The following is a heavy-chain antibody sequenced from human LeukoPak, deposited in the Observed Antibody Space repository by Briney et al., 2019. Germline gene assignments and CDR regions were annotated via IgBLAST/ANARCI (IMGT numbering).Heavy chain of an antibody. CDR1: GCSISSYY. Sequence: SETLSLTCTVSGCSISSYYWSWIRQPPGKGLEWVGYIYYSGSTNYNPSLKSRVTISVDTSKNQFSLKLSSVNAADTAVYYCAKDPTVVSLGGYFDSGGQGTLVTVSS. D-gene: IGHD2-8*02. V-gene: IGHV4-59*12. CDR2: IYYSGST. CDR3: AKDPTVVSLGGYFDS. J-gene: IGHJ4*02.